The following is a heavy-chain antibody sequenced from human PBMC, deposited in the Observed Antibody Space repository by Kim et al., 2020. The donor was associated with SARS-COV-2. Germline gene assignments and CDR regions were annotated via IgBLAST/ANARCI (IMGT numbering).Heavy chain of an antibody. CDR2: IIPIFGTA. CDR1: GGTFSSYA. CDR3: AREALTEHYYYYGMDV. Sequence: SVKVSCKASGGTFSSYAISWVRQAPGQGLEWMGGIIPIFGTANYAQKFQGRVTITADESTSTAYMELSSLRSEDTAVYYCAREALTEHYYYYGMDVWGQGTTVTVSS. V-gene: IGHV1-69*13. J-gene: IGHJ6*02.